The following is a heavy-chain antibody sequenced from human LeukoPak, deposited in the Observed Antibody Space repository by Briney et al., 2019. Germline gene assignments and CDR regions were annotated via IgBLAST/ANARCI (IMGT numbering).Heavy chain of an antibody. CDR3: ARVAGVSYNYFDS. D-gene: IGHD1-26*01. Sequence: GASVNVSCKASGYTLITYGITWVRQAPGQGLEWMGWITPYNGDTNYAQNLQDRVTMTTDTSTSTAYMELRSLRSDDTAVYFCARVAGVSYNYFDSWGQGTLVTVSS. CDR1: GYTLITYG. J-gene: IGHJ4*02. V-gene: IGHV1-18*01. CDR2: ITPYNGDT.